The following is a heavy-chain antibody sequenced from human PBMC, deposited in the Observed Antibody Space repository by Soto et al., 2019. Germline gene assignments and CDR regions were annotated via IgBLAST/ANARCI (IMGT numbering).Heavy chain of an antibody. Sequence: QPGGSLRLSCAASGFTFSSYSMNCVRQAPGNWLEWVSYISSSSSTIYYADSVKGRFTISRDNAKNSLYLQMNSLRDEDTAVYYCARVGEYCGGACPQYFQHWGQGTLVTVSS. CDR1: GFTFSSYS. CDR2: ISSSSSTI. D-gene: IGHD2-21*02. V-gene: IGHV3-48*02. J-gene: IGHJ1*01. CDR3: ARVGEYCGGACPQYFQH.